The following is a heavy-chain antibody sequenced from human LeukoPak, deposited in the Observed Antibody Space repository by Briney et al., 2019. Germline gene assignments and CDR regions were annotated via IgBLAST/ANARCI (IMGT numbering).Heavy chain of an antibody. CDR3: ARTAYSDYSLGF. V-gene: IGHV3-74*01. D-gene: IGHD5-12*01. J-gene: IGHJ4*02. Sequence: ETLSLTCAVYGGSFSGYYWSWIRQPPGKGLVWVSRISSDGSSTSYADSVKGRFTISRDNAKNTLYLQMNSLRAEDTAVYYCARTAYSDYSLGFWGQGTLVTVSS. CDR2: ISSDGSST. CDR1: GGSFSGYY.